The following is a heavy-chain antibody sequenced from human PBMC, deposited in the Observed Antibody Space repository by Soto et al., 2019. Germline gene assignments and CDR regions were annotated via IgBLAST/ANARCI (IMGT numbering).Heavy chain of an antibody. D-gene: IGHD7-27*01. Sequence: SVTLSLTCTVAGGTLSSGGYYWSWIRQHPGKGLEWIGYIYYNGDTYYNPSLKSRVSISIDTSKNQFSLRLTSVTAADTAVYYCARSHRDNWGSPDYFDYWGQGTLVTVSS. J-gene: IGHJ4*02. CDR3: ARSHRDNWGSPDYFDY. V-gene: IGHV4-31*03. CDR1: GGTLSSGGYY. CDR2: IYYNGDT.